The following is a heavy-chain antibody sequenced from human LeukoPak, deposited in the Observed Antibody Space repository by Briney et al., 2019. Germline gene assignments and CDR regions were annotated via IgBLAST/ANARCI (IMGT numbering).Heavy chain of an antibody. CDR1: GFTFSSYS. D-gene: IGHD2-15*01. CDR2: ISSSSSTI. CDR3: ARVYCSVVVAATRGCYFDS. V-gene: IGHV3-48*02. Sequence: GGSLRLSCAASGFTFSSYSMNWVRQAPGKGLEWVSYISSSSSTIYYADSVKGRFTISRDNAKNSLYLQMNSLRDEDTAVYYCARVYCSVVVAATRGCYFDSWGQGTLVTVSS. J-gene: IGHJ4*02.